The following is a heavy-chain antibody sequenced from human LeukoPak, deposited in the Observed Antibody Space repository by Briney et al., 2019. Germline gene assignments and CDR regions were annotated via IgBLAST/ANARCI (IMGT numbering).Heavy chain of an antibody. CDR1: GFTFSSYG. Sequence: GGSLRLSCAASGFTFSSYGMHWVRQAPGKGLEWVAVISYDGSNKYYADSVKGRFTISRDNSKNTLYLQMNSLRAEDTAVYYCAKEGTTYYDFWSGYCDYWGQGTLVTVSS. CDR3: AKEGTTYYDFWSGYCDY. D-gene: IGHD3-3*01. CDR2: ISYDGSNK. V-gene: IGHV3-30*18. J-gene: IGHJ4*02.